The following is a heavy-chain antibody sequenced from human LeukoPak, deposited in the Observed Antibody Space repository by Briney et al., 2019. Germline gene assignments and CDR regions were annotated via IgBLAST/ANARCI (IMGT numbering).Heavy chain of an antibody. CDR2: INPNSGDT. CDR3: AREYSGSYNP. Sequence: AAPVTVSCKASGYTFTGYYMHWVRQAPGQGLEWMGWINPNSGDTNYAQNFQGRVTMTRDTSVSTAYMELSSLRSDDTAVFYCAREYSGSYNPWGQGTLVTVSS. D-gene: IGHD1-26*01. CDR1: GYTFTGYY. V-gene: IGHV1-2*02. J-gene: IGHJ5*02.